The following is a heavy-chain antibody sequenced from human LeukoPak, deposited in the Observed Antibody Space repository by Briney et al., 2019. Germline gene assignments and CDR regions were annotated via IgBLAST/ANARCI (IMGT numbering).Heavy chain of an antibody. J-gene: IGHJ3*02. CDR1: GGSISSYY. D-gene: IGHD3-22*01. CDR3: ARHDSSGPYNAYDI. CDR2: IYTSGST. Sequence: SETLSLTCTVSGGSISSYYWSWIRQPAGKGLEWIGRIYTSGSTNYNPSLKSRVTMSVDTSKNQFSLKLSSVTAADTAVYYCARHDSSGPYNAYDIWGQGTMVTVSS. V-gene: IGHV4-4*07.